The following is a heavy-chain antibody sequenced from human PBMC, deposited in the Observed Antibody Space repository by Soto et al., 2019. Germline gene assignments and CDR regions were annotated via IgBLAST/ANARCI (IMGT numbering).Heavy chain of an antibody. CDR3: ARRSSTWLISYNWFDP. V-gene: IGHV3-7*05. D-gene: IGHD3-22*01. J-gene: IGHJ5*02. CDR2: INQDGTEK. CDR1: GFTFTSYW. Sequence: GGSLRLSCAASGFTFTSYWMTWVRQAPGGGLGWVATINQDGTEKYYVDSVKGRFTISRENAKNSLFLQMNSLRAEDTAVYFCARRSSTWLISYNWFDPWGQGTLVTVSS.